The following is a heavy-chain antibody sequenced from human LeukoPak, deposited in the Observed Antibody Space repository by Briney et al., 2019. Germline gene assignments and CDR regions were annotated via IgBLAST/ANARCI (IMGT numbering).Heavy chain of an antibody. J-gene: IGHJ4*02. Sequence: GGSLKLSCAASGFTLSGSAMHWVRRASGKGLEWVGRIRSKANSYATAYAASVKGRFTISRDDSKNTACLQMNSLKTEDTAVYYCTRQGPRDGYNYDYWGQGTLVTVSS. D-gene: IGHD5-24*01. CDR1: GFTLSGSA. CDR3: TRQGPRDGYNYDY. CDR2: IRSKANSYAT. V-gene: IGHV3-73*01.